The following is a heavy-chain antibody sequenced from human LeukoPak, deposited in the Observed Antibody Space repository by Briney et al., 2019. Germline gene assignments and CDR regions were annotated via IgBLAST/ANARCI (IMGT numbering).Heavy chain of an antibody. CDR3: ARGGHDFNPFYW. Sequence: GGSLRLSCAASGFTFSTYAMGWVRQAPGKGPEWVSSIKGGGGDPFYADSVKGRFTISRDNSKNTLFLQLNSLRAEDSAVYYCARGGHDFNPFYWWGQGTLVTVSS. V-gene: IGHV3-23*01. J-gene: IGHJ4*02. D-gene: IGHD2-21*02. CDR2: IKGGGGDP. CDR1: GFTFSTYA.